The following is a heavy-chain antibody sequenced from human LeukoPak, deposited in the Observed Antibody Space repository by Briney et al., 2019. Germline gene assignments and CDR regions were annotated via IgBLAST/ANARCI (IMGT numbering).Heavy chain of an antibody. CDR1: GFTFSSYW. CDR3: ARPDDSESFYRANHY. V-gene: IGHV3-30*03. CDR2: ISNDGNNK. Sequence: PGGSLRLSCAASGFTFSSYWMSWVRQAPGKGLEWVAVISNDGNNKYYADSVKGRFTISRDNSNNTLSLQMNGLRVEDTAVYYCARPDDSESFYRANHYWGRGTLVTVS. D-gene: IGHD3-10*01. J-gene: IGHJ4*02.